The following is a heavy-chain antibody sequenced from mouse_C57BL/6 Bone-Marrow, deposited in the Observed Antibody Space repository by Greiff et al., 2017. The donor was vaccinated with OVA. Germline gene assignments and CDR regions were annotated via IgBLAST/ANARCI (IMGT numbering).Heavy chain of an antibody. D-gene: IGHD2-1*01. V-gene: IGHV1-64*01. CDR3: ARSGYGNYFFY. CDR1: GYTFTSYW. J-gene: IGHJ2*01. CDR2: IHPNSGST. Sequence: QVQLQQSGAELVKPGASVKLSCKASGYTFTSYWMHWVKQRPGQGLEWIGMIHPNSGSTNYNEKFKSKATLTVDKSSSTAYMQLSSLTSEDSAVYYCARSGYGNYFFYWGQGTTLTVSS.